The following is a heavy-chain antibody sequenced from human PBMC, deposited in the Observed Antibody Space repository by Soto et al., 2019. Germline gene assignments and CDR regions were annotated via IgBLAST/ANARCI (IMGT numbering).Heavy chain of an antibody. CDR2: INAGNGNT. V-gene: IGHV1-3*01. D-gene: IGHD2-2*01. Sequence: GLEWMGWINAGNGNTKYSQKFQGRVTISRDTSASTVYLGLSSLRSGDTALYYCSREEVPVPPAWTILDLRVQGTMVPGSS. J-gene: IGHJ3*01. CDR3: SREEVPVPPAWTILDL.